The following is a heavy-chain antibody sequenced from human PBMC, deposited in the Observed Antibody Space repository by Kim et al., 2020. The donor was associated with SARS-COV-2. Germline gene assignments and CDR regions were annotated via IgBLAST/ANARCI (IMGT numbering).Heavy chain of an antibody. CDR3: ARDGPSSGSYFRYYFDY. V-gene: IGHV3-48*04. J-gene: IGHJ4*02. D-gene: IGHD1-26*01. Sequence: GGSLRLSCAASGFTFSSYSMNWVRQAPGKGLEWVSYISSSSSTIYYADSVKGRFTISRDNAKNSLYLQMNSLRAEDTAVYYCARDGPSSGSYFRYYFDYWGQGTLVTVSS. CDR1: GFTFSSYS. CDR2: ISSSSSTI.